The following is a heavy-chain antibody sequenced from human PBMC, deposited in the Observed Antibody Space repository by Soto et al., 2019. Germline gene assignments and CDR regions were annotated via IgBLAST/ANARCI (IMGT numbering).Heavy chain of an antibody. V-gene: IGHV3-23*01. D-gene: IGHD2-8*01. Sequence: EVQLLESGGDLAQPGGSLRLSCAASGFTFSSYAMTWVRQAPGKGLEWVSTISSSGASTYYADSVEGRFTISRDNSKNTLYQQMNSLRAEDTAVYYCAKEWSDARTREKCGLVNYWGQGTLVTVSS. J-gene: IGHJ4*02. CDR3: AKEWSDARTREKCGLVNY. CDR1: GFTFSSYA. CDR2: ISSSGAST.